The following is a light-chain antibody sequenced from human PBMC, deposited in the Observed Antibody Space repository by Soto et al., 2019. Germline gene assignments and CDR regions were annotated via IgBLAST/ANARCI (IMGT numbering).Light chain of an antibody. CDR1: SSDVGGYNY. V-gene: IGLV2-14*01. J-gene: IGLJ1*01. Sequence: QSVLTQPASVSGSPGQSITISCTGTSSDVGGYNYVSWYQQHPGKAPKLMIYEVSNRPSGVSNRFSGSKSGNTASLTTSGLQAEDEADYYCSSYIDTTIRVFGTGTKLTVL. CDR2: EVS. CDR3: SSYIDTTIRV.